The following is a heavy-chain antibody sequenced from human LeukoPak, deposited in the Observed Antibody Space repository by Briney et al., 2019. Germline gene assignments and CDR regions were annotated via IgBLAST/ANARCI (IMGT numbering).Heavy chain of an antibody. V-gene: IGHV1-18*01. CDR2: ISGSNGNT. CDR1: GYSFTRYG. Sequence: ASVRVSCKASGYSFTRYGISWVRQAPGQGLEWMGWISGSNGNTKYAQKFQGRVTMTTDTSTGTAYMELRNLRFDDTAVYFCARSGRGTYYYFDLWGQGTLVTVSS. J-gene: IGHJ4*01. CDR3: ARSGRGTYYYFDL. D-gene: IGHD1-26*01.